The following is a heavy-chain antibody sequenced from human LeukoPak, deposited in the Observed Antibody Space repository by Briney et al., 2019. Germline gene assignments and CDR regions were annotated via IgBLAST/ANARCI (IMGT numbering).Heavy chain of an antibody. J-gene: IGHJ4*02. CDR1: GFTFSSYA. CDR2: ISGSGGST. V-gene: IGHV3-23*01. Sequence: GGSLRLSCAASGFTFSSYAMSWVRQAPGKGLEWVSAISGSGGSTYYADSVKGRFTISRDNSKNTLYLQMNSLRAEDTAVYYCAKGSELSIIVVVPAAIDNWGQGTLVTVSS. CDR3: AKGSELSIIVVVPAAIDN. D-gene: IGHD2-2*02.